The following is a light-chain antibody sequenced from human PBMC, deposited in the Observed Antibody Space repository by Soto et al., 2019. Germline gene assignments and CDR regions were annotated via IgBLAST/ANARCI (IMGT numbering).Light chain of an antibody. CDR2: DVS. Sequence: QSALTQPRSVSGSPGQSVTISCTGTSSDVGGYNYVSWYQQHPGKAPKVMIYDVSNRPSGVPDRFSGSKSGNTASLTISGLQPEDEADYYCCSYAGSPRYVLGTGTKLTVL. V-gene: IGLV2-11*01. CDR3: CSYAGSPRYV. J-gene: IGLJ1*01. CDR1: SSDVGGYNY.